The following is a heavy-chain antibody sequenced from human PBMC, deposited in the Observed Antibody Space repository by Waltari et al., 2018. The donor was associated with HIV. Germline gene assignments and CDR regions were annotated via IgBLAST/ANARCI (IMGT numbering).Heavy chain of an antibody. V-gene: IGHV3-15*01. Sequence: EVQMVESGGGSVKPGESLRLSCVVSGLSFREPWITWVRQAPGKGLEWVGRIKTQTDNAATNYAAPVTGRFIISRDDSRNTLYLQMNGLKVEDTAVYYCATAGYCRDASCYGSDHWGRGTRVTVSS. CDR3: ATAGYCRDASCYGSDH. D-gene: IGHD2-15*01. J-gene: IGHJ4*01. CDR2: IKTQTDNAAT. CDR1: GLSFREPW.